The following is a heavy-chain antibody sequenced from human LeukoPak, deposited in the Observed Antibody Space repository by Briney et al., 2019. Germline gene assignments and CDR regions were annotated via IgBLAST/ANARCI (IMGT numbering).Heavy chain of an antibody. J-gene: IGHJ4*02. V-gene: IGHV3-23*01. D-gene: IGHD3-3*01. CDR1: GFTFSSYA. Sequence: PGGSLRLSCAASGFTFSSYAMSWVRQAPGKGLEWVSAISGSGGSTYCADSVKGRFTISRDNSKNTLYLQMNSLRAEDTAVYYCAKTYDFWSGYPEDYWGQGTLVTVSS. CDR3: AKTYDFWSGYPEDY. CDR2: ISGSGGST.